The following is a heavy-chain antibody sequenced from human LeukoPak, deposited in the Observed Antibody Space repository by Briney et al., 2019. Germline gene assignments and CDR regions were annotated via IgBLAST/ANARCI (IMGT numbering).Heavy chain of an antibody. Sequence: PGGSLRLSCAASGFTFSSYAMGWVRQAPGKGLEWVSAVSGGGYTTYYADSVKGRFSISRDNSKDTLYLQMNSLRAEDTAIYYCAKNFAIVVLTTTIDYWGQGTLVTVSS. CDR2: VSGGGYTT. CDR3: AKNFAIVVLTTTIDY. J-gene: IGHJ4*02. CDR1: GFTFSSYA. V-gene: IGHV3-23*01. D-gene: IGHD2-21*02.